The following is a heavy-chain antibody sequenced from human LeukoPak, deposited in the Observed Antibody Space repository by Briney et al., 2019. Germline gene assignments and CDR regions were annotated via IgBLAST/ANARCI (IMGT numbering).Heavy chain of an antibody. V-gene: IGHV3-30-3*01. CDR2: ISYDGSNK. CDR3: AKVQTGYYDSSGYPYFDY. D-gene: IGHD3-22*01. Sequence: PGGSLRLSCAASGFTFSSYAMHWVRQAPGKGLEWVAVISYDGSNKYYADSVKGRFTISRDNSKNTLYLQMNSLRAEDTALYYCAKVQTGYYDSSGYPYFDYWGQGTLVTVSS. J-gene: IGHJ4*02. CDR1: GFTFSSYA.